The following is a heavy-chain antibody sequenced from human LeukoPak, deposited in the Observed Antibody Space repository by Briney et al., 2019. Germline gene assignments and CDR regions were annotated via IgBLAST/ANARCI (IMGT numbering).Heavy chain of an antibody. CDR1: GFSVSSNS. CDR2: IYSDNT. CDR3: ARRAGEYSHPYDY. D-gene: IGHD4-17*01. Sequence: GGSLRLSCTVSGFSVSSNSMSWVRQAPGKGLEWVSFIYSDNTHYSDSVKGRFTISRDNSKNTLYLQMNSLRADDTAVYYCARRAGEYSHPYDYWGQGTLVTVSS. V-gene: IGHV3-53*01. J-gene: IGHJ4*02.